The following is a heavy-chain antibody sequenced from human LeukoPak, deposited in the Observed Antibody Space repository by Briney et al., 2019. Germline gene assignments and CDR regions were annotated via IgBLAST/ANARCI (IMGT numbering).Heavy chain of an antibody. D-gene: IGHD2-2*01. V-gene: IGHV3-21*01. Sequence: PGGSLRLSCAASGFTFSSYSMNWVRQAPGKGLEWVSSISSSSSYIYYADSVKGRFTISRDNAKNSLYLQMNSLRAEDTAVYYCAREEVVVVVPAAYYYYGMDVWGQGTTVTVSS. CDR3: AREEVVVVVPAAYYYYGMDV. CDR1: GFTFSSYS. J-gene: IGHJ6*02. CDR2: ISSSSSYI.